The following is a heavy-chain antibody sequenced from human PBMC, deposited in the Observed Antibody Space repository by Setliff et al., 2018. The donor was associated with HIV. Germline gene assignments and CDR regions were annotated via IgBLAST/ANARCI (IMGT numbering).Heavy chain of an antibody. Sequence: GGSLRLSCAASGFTFSDYYMSWVRQAPGKGLEWVSGISGSAGTTYYADSVKGRFTISRDNSKNSLYLQMNSLRAEDTAVYYCARDQPRITMIVVVPFPMDAWGKGTTVTVSS. V-gene: IGHV3-11*04. CDR2: ISGSAGTT. CDR3: ARDQPRITMIVVVPFPMDA. CDR1: GFTFSDYY. J-gene: IGHJ6*03. D-gene: IGHD3-22*01.